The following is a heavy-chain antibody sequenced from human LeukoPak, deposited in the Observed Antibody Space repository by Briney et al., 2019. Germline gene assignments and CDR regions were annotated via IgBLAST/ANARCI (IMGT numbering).Heavy chain of an antibody. V-gene: IGHV4-30-4*01. CDR3: ARVRAGVSDY. J-gene: IGHJ4*02. CDR2: IYYSGNT. D-gene: IGHD3-10*01. CDR1: GGSITSGDYY. Sequence: SQTLSLTYTVSGGSITSGDYYWSWIRQPPGKGLEWIGYIYYSGNTYYNPSLQSRVTISVDTSKNQFSLKLSSVNAADSAVYYCARVRAGVSDYWGQGTLVTVSS.